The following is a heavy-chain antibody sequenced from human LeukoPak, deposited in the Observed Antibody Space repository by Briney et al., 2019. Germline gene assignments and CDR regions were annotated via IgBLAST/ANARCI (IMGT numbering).Heavy chain of an antibody. D-gene: IGHD5-18*01. J-gene: IGHJ4*02. CDR2: ISYDGSNR. V-gene: IGHV3-30*18. Sequence: GGSLRISCAASGFTFSSYGMHWVRQAPGKGLEWVAVISYDGSNRYYADSVKGRFTISRDNSKNTLYLQMNSLRAEDTAVYYREKGGGGGYSYGQRLGYWGQGTLVTVSS. CDR3: EKGGGGGYSYGQRLGY. CDR1: GFTFSSYG.